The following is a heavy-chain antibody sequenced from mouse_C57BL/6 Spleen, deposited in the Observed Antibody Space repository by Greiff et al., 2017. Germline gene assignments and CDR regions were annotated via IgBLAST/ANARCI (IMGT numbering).Heavy chain of an antibody. CDR2: IYPRSGNT. Sequence: VQLQQSGAELARPGASVKLSCKASGYTFTSYGISWVKQRTGQGLEWIGEIYPRSGNTYYNDKFKGKATLTADKSSSTAYMELRSLTSEDSAVYFCARSGYYREDAMDYWGQGTSVTVSS. V-gene: IGHV1-81*01. J-gene: IGHJ4*01. CDR1: GYTFTSYG. D-gene: IGHD2-3*01. CDR3: ARSGYYREDAMDY.